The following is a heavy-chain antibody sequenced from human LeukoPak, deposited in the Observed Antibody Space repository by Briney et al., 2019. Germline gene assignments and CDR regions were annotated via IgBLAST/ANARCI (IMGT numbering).Heavy chain of an antibody. J-gene: IGHJ4*02. V-gene: IGHV3-48*03. CDR3: VRDQGSGWYVPTAIDY. Sequence: QSGGSLRLSCAASGFTSSSYEMNWVRQAPGKGLEWVSYISSSGGTRYYADSVKGRFTISRDNAKNSLFLQMTSLRAEDTAVYYCVRDQGSGWYVPTAIDYWGQGTLVTVSS. CDR2: ISSSGGTR. D-gene: IGHD6-19*01. CDR1: GFTSSSYE.